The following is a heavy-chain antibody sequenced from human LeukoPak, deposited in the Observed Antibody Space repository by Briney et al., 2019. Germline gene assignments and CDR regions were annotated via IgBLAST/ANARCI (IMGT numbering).Heavy chain of an antibody. CDR1: GGSISSYY. CDR2: IYTSGST. J-gene: IGHJ6*03. CDR3: ARVRFWSGYYTSDYYYYMDV. D-gene: IGHD3-3*01. V-gene: IGHV4-4*07. Sequence: PSETLSLTCTVSGGSISSYYWSWIRQPAGKGLEWIGLIYTSGSTNHNPSLKSRVTISVDRSKNQFSLNLSSVTAADTAVYYCARVRFWSGYYTSDYYYYMDVWGKGTTVTVSS.